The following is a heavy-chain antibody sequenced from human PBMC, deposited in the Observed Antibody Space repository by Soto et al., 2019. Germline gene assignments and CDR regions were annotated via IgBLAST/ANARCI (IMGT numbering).Heavy chain of an antibody. Sequence: ASVKVSCKASGYTFTSYDIHWVRQATGQGLEWMGWMNPNSGNTGYAQKFQGRVTMTRNTSISTAYMELSSLRSEDTAVYYCARGRERATIFLGRFLRMYVWGQGNTVTVS. CDR1: GYTFTSYD. V-gene: IGHV1-8*01. J-gene: IGHJ6*02. CDR3: ARGRERATIFLGRFLRMYV. D-gene: IGHD5-12*01. CDR2: MNPNSGNT.